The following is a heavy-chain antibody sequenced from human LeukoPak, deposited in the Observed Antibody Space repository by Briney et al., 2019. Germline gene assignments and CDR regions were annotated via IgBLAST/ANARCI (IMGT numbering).Heavy chain of an antibody. D-gene: IGHD3-9*01. CDR1: GGTFSSYT. CDR3: ASGRGHFDWLLYAFDI. J-gene: IGHJ3*02. V-gene: IGHV1-69*02. Sequence: ASVKVSXKASGGTFSSYTISWVRQAPGQGLEWMGRIIPILDIANYVQKFQGRVTITADKSTSTAYMELSSLRSEDTAVYYCASGRGHFDWLLYAFDIWGQGTMVTVSS. CDR2: IIPILDIA.